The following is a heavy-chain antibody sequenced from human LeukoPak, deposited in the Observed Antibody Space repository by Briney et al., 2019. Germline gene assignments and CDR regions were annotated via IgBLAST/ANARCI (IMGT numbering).Heavy chain of an antibody. V-gene: IGHV3-23*01. CDR3: AKVRLVVVAATDNNWFDP. CDR2: ISGSGGST. D-gene: IGHD2-15*01. J-gene: IGHJ5*02. CDR1: GFTFSSYA. Sequence: TGGSLRLSCAASGFTFSSYAMSWVRRAPGKGLEWVSAISGSGGSTYYADSVKGRFTISRDNSKNTLYLQMNSLRAEDTAVYYCAKVRLVVVAATDNNWFDPWGQGTLVTVSS.